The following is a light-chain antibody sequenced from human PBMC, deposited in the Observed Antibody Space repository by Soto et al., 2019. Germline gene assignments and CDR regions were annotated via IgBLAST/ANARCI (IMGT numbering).Light chain of an antibody. CDR1: SSDVGNYIY. Sequence: QSVLTQPASVSGSPGQSITISCTGTSSDVGNYIYVFWFQQHPGKAPKLIISEVSNRPSGVSSRFSGSKSGNTASLTISGLQAEDEAHYYCTSYTTSSTYVFGIGTKVTVL. V-gene: IGLV2-14*01. CDR2: EVS. J-gene: IGLJ1*01. CDR3: TSYTTSSTYV.